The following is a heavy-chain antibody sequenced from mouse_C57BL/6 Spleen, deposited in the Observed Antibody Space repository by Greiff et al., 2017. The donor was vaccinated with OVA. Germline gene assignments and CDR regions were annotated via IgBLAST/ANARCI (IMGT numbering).Heavy chain of an antibody. D-gene: IGHD2-4*01. CDR3: ARGGGYDYDGGSTWFAY. J-gene: IGHJ3*01. Sequence: QVQLQQPGAELVRPGSSVKLSCKASGYTFTSYWMDWVKQRPGQGLEWIGNIYPSDSETHYNQKFKDKATLTVAKSSSTAYMQLSSLTSEDSAVYYCARGGGYDYDGGSTWFAYWGQGTLVTVSA. CDR2: IYPSDSET. CDR1: GYTFTSYW. V-gene: IGHV1-61*01.